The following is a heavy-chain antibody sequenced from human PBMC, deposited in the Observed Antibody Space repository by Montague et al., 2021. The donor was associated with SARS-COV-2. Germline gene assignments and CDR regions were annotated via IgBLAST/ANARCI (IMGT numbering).Heavy chain of an antibody. CDR3: ARRILLRYLDWTYYCYGMDD. D-gene: IGHD3-9*01. CDR2: INHSGST. V-gene: IGHV4-34*01. J-gene: IGHJ6*02. Sequence: SETLSLTCAVYGGSFSGYYWSWIRQPPGKGLEWIGEINHSGSTNYNPSLKSRVTILVDTSKNQLSLKLSSVTAAATAVDYCARRILLRYLDWTYYCYGMDDWGQGTTVTVSS. CDR1: GGSFSGYY.